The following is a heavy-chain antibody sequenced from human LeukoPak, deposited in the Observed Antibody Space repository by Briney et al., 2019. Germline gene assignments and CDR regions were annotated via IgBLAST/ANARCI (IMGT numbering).Heavy chain of an antibody. CDR3: ARRGGYSYGWGGYYYYYMDV. CDR1: GGSISTSGYY. V-gene: IGHV4-39*07. J-gene: IGHJ6*03. CDR2: IDHSGST. Sequence: SETLSLTCTVSGGSISTSGYYWSWIRQPPGKGLEWIGEIDHSGSTNYNPSLKSRVTISVDTSKNQFSLKLSSVTAADTAVYYCARRGGYSYGWGGYYYYYMDVWGKGTTVTVSS. D-gene: IGHD5-18*01.